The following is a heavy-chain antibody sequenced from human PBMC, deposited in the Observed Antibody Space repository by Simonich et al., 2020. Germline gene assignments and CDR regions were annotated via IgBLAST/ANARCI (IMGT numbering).Heavy chain of an antibody. V-gene: IGHV3-74*01. CDR2: INSDGSRP. Sequence: EVQLVESGGGLVQPGGSLRLSCAASGFTFSSYWLHLGRQAPGKGLVGVSRINSDGSRPSYADSVKGRFTISRDNAKNTLYLQMNSLRAEDTAVYYCARNRLDYWGQGTLVTVSS. J-gene: IGHJ4*02. CDR1: GFTFSSYW. CDR3: ARNRLDY.